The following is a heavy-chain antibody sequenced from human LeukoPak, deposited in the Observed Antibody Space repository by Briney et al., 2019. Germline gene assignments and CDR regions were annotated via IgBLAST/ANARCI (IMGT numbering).Heavy chain of an antibody. Sequence: PSGTLSLTCAVSGASINISKWWSWVRQPPGKGLEWIGEIYHSGSTNYNPSFKSRVTLLVDTSKNQFSLKLSSVTAADTAVYYCARREGYSSSWYGFDNWFDPWGQGTLVTVSS. CDR2: IYHSGST. J-gene: IGHJ5*02. D-gene: IGHD6-13*01. CDR3: ARREGYSSSWYGFDNWFDP. CDR1: GASINISKW. V-gene: IGHV4-4*02.